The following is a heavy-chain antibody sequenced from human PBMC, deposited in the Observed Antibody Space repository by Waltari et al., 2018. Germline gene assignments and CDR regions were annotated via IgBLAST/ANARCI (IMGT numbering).Heavy chain of an antibody. CDR3: ARDMTVTRYYYYYYGMDV. Sequence: QLQLQESGPGLVKPSETLSLTCTVSGGSISSSSYYWGWIRQPPGKGLGWIGSIYYSGSTSSHPSLKSRFTISVDTSKNQFSLKRSSVTAADTAVDYCARDMTVTRYYYYYYGMDVWGQGTTVTVSS. CDR2: IYYSGST. J-gene: IGHJ6*02. CDR1: GGSISSSSYY. V-gene: IGHV4-39*07. D-gene: IGHD4-17*01.